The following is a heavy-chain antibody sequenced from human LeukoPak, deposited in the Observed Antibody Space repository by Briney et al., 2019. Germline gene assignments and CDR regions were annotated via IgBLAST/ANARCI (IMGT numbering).Heavy chain of an antibody. Sequence: GSLRLSCAASGFTFSSYAMNWVRQAPGKGLEWIGEINHSGSTNYNPSLKSRVTISVVTSKNQFSLKLSSVTAADTAVYYCARATYYDSSGYYHPRSAFDIWGQGTMVTVSS. CDR3: ARATYYDSSGYYHPRSAFDI. CDR2: INHSGST. J-gene: IGHJ3*02. V-gene: IGHV4-34*01. D-gene: IGHD3-22*01. CDR1: GFTFSSYA.